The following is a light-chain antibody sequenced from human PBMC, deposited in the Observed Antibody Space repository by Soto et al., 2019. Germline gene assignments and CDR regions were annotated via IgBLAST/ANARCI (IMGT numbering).Light chain of an antibody. J-gene: IGKJ2*01. Sequence: DIQMTQSPSSLSASVGDRVTITCRASQSSRTYLNWYQQKPGKAPKLLIFSASSLQSGVPSRFSGSGSGTDFTLTISNLQPEDSATYYCQQGYSTLPYTFGQGTKLEI. V-gene: IGKV1-39*01. CDR1: QSSRTY. CDR3: QQGYSTLPYT. CDR2: SAS.